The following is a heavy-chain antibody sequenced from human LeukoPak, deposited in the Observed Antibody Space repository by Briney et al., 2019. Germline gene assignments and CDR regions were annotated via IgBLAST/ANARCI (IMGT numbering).Heavy chain of an antibody. CDR2: IYYSGST. D-gene: IGHD5-18*01. CDR1: GVSISNGGYY. V-gene: IGHV4-31*03. Sequence: PSETLSLTCTVSGVSISNGGYYWSWIRQHPGKGLEWIGYIYYSGSTYYNPSLKSRVTISVDTSKNQFSLKLSSVTAADTAVYYCARDLGYSYGTGFDPWGQGTLVTVSS. CDR3: ARDLGYSYGTGFDP. J-gene: IGHJ5*02.